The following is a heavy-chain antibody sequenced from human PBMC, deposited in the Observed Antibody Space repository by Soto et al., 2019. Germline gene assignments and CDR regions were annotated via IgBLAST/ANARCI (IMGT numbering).Heavy chain of an antibody. CDR2: IRSSTSTI. V-gene: IGHV3-48*02. CDR1: GFTFSRYS. Sequence: EVQLVESGGGLVQPGGSLRLSCATSGFTFSRYSMNWDRQAPGKGLEWVSYIRSSTSTIYYADSVKGRFTISRDNAKNSLYLQMNSLRDEDTAVYYCARDESSSYYYYDMDVWGQGTTVTVSS. J-gene: IGHJ6*02. D-gene: IGHD2-2*01. CDR3: ARDESSSYYYYDMDV.